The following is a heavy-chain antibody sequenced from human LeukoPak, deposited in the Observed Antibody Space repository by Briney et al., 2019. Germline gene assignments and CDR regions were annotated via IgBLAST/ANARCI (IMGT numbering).Heavy chain of an antibody. Sequence: ASETLSLTCAAHGGSFRGYFWSWIRQPPGKGLEWMGEINHAGSTNYTPSLESRVNISGDTSKTQLSLKLSAVASADTSENYCARGSEFWVMPHRVEWGQGTRVSLSS. CDR3: ARGSEFWVMPHRVE. D-gene: IGHD3-10*01. CDR1: GGSFRGYF. V-gene: IGHV4-34*01. J-gene: IGHJ4*02. CDR2: INHAGST.